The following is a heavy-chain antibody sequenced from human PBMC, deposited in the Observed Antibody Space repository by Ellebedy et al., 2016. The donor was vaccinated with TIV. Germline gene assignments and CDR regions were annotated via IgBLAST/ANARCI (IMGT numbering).Heavy chain of an antibody. J-gene: IGHJ4*02. CDR1: GYTFTGYY. Sequence: AASVKVSCKASGYTFTGYYIHWVRQAPGQGLEWMGWINSNSDGTNYAQKFQGWVTMTRDTSISTSYMELSRLRSYDTAVYYCARHRYGNYDFDYWGQGTLVTVSS. CDR3: ARHRYGNYDFDY. D-gene: IGHD4-11*01. V-gene: IGHV1-2*04. CDR2: INSNSDGT.